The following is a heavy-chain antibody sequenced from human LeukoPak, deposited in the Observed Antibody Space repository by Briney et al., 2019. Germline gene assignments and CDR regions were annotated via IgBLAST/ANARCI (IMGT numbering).Heavy chain of an antibody. CDR2: IIPIFGTA. D-gene: IGHD1-26*01. V-gene: IGHV1-69*05. Sequence: SVKVSCKASGGTFSSYAISWVRQAPGQGLEWMGGIIPIFGTANYAQKFQGRVTMTRNTSISTAYMELSSLRSEDTAVYYCALSAGNYYYYGMDVWGQGTTVTVSS. CDR3: ALSAGNYYYYGMDV. CDR1: GGTFSSYA. J-gene: IGHJ6*02.